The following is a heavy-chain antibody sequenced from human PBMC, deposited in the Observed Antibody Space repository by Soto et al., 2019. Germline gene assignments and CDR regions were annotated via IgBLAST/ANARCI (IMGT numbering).Heavy chain of an antibody. CDR1: GDSINNYDHF. J-gene: IGHJ5*02. D-gene: IGHD3-22*01. CDR3: ATTNGAYSYDSVS. V-gene: IGHV4-30-4*01. Sequence: SETLSLTCTVSGDSINNYDHFWTWIRRKPGEGLEWIGYVYYSGATYYSPSLKTRVSISLHKSQNSFSLQLTSVTAADSAVYYCATTNGAYSYDSVSWGQGTLVTVSS. CDR2: VYYSGAT.